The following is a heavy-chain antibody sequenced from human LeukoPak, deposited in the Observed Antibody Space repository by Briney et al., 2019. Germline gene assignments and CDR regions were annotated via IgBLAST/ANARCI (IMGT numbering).Heavy chain of an antibody. Sequence: GESLKISCKGSGYSFTSYWIGWVRQMPGKGLEWMGIIFCGDPDTRYSPSFQGQVTISTDRSVSTAYLQWSSLKASDSAMYYCARRGGSSGAIGHDAFEIWGQGTMVTVSS. V-gene: IGHV5-51*01. J-gene: IGHJ3*02. CDR2: IFCGDPDT. CDR1: GYSFTSYW. CDR3: ARRGGSSGAIGHDAFEI. D-gene: IGHD3-16*01.